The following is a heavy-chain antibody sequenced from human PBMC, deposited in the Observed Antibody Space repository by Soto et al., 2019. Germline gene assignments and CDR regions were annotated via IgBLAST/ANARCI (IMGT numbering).Heavy chain of an antibody. J-gene: IGHJ4*02. CDR3: ATHQGYYGSGSYCFDY. CDR1: GGSISRSSYY. D-gene: IGHD3-10*01. CDR2: IYYSGST. Sequence: SETLSLTCTVSGGSISRSSYYWGWIRQPPGRGLEWIGSIYYSGSTYYNPSLKSRVTISVDTSKNQFSLKLSSMTAADAAVYYCATHQGYYGSGSYCFDYWGLGTQVTVSS. V-gene: IGHV4-39*01.